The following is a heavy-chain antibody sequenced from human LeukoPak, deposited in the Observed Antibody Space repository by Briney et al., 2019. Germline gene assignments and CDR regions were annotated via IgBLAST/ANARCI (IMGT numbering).Heavy chain of an antibody. D-gene: IGHD6-13*01. CDR1: GGSFSGYY. CDR3: ARAKTGYSSSWAMYYFDY. Sequence: PSETLSLTCAVYGGSFSGYYWSWIRQPPGKGLEWIGYIYYSGSTNYNPSLKSRVTISVDTSKNQFSLKLSSVTAADTAVYYCARAKTGYSSSWAMYYFDYWGQGTLVTVSS. CDR2: IYYSGST. J-gene: IGHJ4*02. V-gene: IGHV4-59*08.